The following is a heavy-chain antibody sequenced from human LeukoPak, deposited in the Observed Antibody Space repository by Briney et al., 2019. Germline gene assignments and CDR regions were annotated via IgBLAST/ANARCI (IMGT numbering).Heavy chain of an antibody. CDR3: ARVSWYCSGGSCYPNWFDP. CDR1: GGSISSYY. V-gene: IGHV4-59*01. J-gene: IGHJ5*02. CDR2: IYYSGST. D-gene: IGHD2-15*01. Sequence: PSETLSLTCTVSGGSISSYYWSWIRQPPVKGLEWIGYIYYSGSTNYNPSLKSRVTISVDTSKNQFSLKLSSVTAADTAVYYCARVSWYCSGGSCYPNWFDPWGQGTLVTVSS.